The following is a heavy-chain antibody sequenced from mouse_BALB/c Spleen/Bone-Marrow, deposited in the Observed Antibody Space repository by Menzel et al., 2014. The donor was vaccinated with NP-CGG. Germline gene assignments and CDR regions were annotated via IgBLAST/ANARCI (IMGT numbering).Heavy chain of an antibody. V-gene: IGHV1-67*01. CDR3: AREGHASTAWFAY. CDR1: GYTFTDYA. Sequence: VQLQQSGPELVRPGVSVKISCKGSGYTFTDYAMHWVKQSHAKSLEWIGVINTYSGNTNYNQNFKGKATMTVDKSSSTAFTELARLTYEDSAIYYCAREGHASTAWFAYWGQGTLVTVSA. CDR2: INTYSGNT. J-gene: IGHJ3*01. D-gene: IGHD1-1*01.